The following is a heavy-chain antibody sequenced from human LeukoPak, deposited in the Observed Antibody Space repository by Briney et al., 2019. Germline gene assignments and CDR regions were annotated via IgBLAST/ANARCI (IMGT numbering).Heavy chain of an antibody. V-gene: IGHV1-46*01. J-gene: IGHJ5*02. CDR3: ARERRLNYYGSGPARWFDP. D-gene: IGHD3-10*01. CDR1: GYTFTSYY. Sequence: ASVKVSCKASGYTFTSYYMHWVRQAPGQGLEWMGIINPSGGSTSYAQKFQGRVTMTRDTSTSTVYMELSSLRSEDTAVYYCARERRLNYYGSGPARWFDPGGQGTLVTVSS. CDR2: INPSGGST.